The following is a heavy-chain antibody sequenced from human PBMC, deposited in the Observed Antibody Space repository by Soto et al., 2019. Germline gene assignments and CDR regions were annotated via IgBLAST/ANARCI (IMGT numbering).Heavy chain of an antibody. CDR2: INHSGST. CDR3: YGERAKYQFSLKLGSVTAADTAWYYCARGRDWIGYCSSTSCYGVGRNYYYYMDV. Sequence: SETLSLTCAVYGGSFSGYYWSWIRQPPGKGLEWIGEINHSGSTNYNPSLKSRVTISVDTSKNQFSLKLSSVTAADKGGVNNYGERAKYQFSLKLGSVTAADTAWYYCARGRDWIGYCSSTSCYGVGRNYYYYMDVWGKGTTVTVSS. J-gene: IGHJ6*03. V-gene: IGHV4-34*01. CDR1: GGSFSGYY. D-gene: IGHD2-2*01.